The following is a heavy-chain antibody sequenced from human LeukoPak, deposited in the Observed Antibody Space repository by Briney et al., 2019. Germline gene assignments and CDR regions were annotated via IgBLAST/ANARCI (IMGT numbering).Heavy chain of an antibody. Sequence: GESLKIFCKGSGYNFTKFWIAWVRQTPGRGLECMGIIYPGDSDTRYSPSFQGQVTISADKSISTAYLQWSSLKASDTAMYYCARLVEMATLFDYWGQGTLVTVSS. J-gene: IGHJ4*02. V-gene: IGHV5-51*01. CDR2: IYPGDSDT. CDR3: ARLVEMATLFDY. CDR1: GYNFTKFW. D-gene: IGHD5-24*01.